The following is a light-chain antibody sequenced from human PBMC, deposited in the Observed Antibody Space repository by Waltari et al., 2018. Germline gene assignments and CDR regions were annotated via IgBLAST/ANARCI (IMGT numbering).Light chain of an antibody. CDR2: SAS. Sequence: DIQLTQSPSFLSASVGDSVTITCRASQGIRNYLAWYQQKPGRAPKVLIYSASTVKDGVPSRFRGSGSGAAFTLTITNLQPEDFATYYCQHVDALPLTFGPGTKVDIK. V-gene: IGKV1-9*01. CDR3: QHVDALPLT. J-gene: IGKJ3*01. CDR1: QGIRNY.